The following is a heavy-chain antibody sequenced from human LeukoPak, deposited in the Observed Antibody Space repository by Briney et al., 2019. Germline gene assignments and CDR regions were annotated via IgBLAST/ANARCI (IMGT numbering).Heavy chain of an antibody. D-gene: IGHD6-19*01. Sequence: PGGSLRLSCGASGFTFSSYGMHWVRQAPGKGLEWVAVISDDGSNKYYVDSVKGRFTISRDNSKNTVYLQMNSLRAEDTAVFYCAKGSGSGWFFGFDYWGQGTLVTVSS. CDR3: AKGSGSGWFFGFDY. J-gene: IGHJ4*02. CDR2: ISDDGSNK. V-gene: IGHV3-30*18. CDR1: GFTFSSYG.